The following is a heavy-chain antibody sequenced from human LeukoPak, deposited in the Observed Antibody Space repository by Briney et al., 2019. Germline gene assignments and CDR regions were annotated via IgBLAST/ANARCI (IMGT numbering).Heavy chain of an antibody. D-gene: IGHD4-11*01. J-gene: IGHJ4*02. CDR3: ASLYSNYGDY. Sequence: GGALRLSCAAARFTFSSYAMSWVRPAPGKGLEWVSAISGSGGSTNYADSVKGRFTISRDNSKNTLYLQMNSLRAEDTAVYSCASLYSNYGDYWGQGTLVTVSS. V-gene: IGHV3-23*01. CDR2: ISGSGGST. CDR1: RFTFSSYA.